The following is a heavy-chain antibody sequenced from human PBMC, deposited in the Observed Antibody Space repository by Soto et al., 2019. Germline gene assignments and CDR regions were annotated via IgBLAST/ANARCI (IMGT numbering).Heavy chain of an antibody. D-gene: IGHD3-16*02. CDR2: IWSDGINE. CDR3: VRERLHLGELSSTARFDH. CDR1: GFTFSSHSPYA. Sequence: QVQLVESGGGVVQPGGSLRLSCAASGFTFSSHSPYAMHWVRQAPGRGLEWVAVIWSDGINEYYSDSVEGRFTISRDNSENTLYLQMTSLRAEDTAVYYCVRERLHLGELSSTARFDHWGPGTLVTVSS. V-gene: IGHV3-33*01. J-gene: IGHJ4*02.